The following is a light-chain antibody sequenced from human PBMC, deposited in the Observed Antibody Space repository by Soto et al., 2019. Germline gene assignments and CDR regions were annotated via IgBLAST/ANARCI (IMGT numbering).Light chain of an antibody. CDR1: QSISSW. CDR3: QHRWT. Sequence: DIQMTQSPSTLSASVGDRVTITCRASQSISSWLAWYQQKPGKAPKLLIYKASSLESGVPSRFSGSGSGTEFTLTISSLQPDDFATYYCQHRWTFGQGTKVEI. V-gene: IGKV1-5*03. CDR2: KAS. J-gene: IGKJ1*01.